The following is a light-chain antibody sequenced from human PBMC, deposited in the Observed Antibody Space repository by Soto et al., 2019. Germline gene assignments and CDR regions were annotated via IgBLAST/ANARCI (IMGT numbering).Light chain of an antibody. J-gene: IGKJ2*01. CDR2: GAS. Sequence: EIVMTQSPATLAVSPGERAALSCRASQSVSSNFAWYQQKTGQAPRLLIYGASSRATGTPARFSGSGSGTEFTLTISSLQTENFAVYYCQQYNNWPYTFGLGTKLKMK. V-gene: IGKV3-15*01. CDR3: QQYNNWPYT. CDR1: QSVSSN.